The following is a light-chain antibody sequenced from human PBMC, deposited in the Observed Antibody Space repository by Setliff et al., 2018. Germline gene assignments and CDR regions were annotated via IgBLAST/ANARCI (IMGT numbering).Light chain of an antibody. CDR2: RFS. CDR3: QSYDNSLRYV. Sequence: QSVLTQPPSVSGAPGHTVTISCTGSSSNIGATYDVHWYQHVPGTAPKLLLYRFSNRPSGVPHRFSGSTSGTSASLAITGLRAEDEADYYCQSYDNSLRYVFGSGTKV. CDR1: SSNIGATYD. J-gene: IGLJ1*01. V-gene: IGLV1-40*01.